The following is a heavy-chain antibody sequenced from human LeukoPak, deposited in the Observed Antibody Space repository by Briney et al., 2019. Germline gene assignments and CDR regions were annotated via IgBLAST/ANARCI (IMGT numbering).Heavy chain of an antibody. Sequence: GASVKVSCKASGYTFTSYGISWVRQAPGQGLEWMGWISAYNGNTNYAQKLQGRVTMTTDTSTSTAYMELRSLRSDDTAVYYCARDTATPGSKSVLRYWGQGTLVTVSS. J-gene: IGHJ4*02. CDR2: ISAYNGNT. D-gene: IGHD4-11*01. CDR3: ARDTATPGSKSVLRY. V-gene: IGHV1-18*01. CDR1: GYTFTSYG.